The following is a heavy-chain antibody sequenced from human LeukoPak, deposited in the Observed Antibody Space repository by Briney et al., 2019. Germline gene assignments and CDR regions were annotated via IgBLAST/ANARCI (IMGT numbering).Heavy chain of an antibody. CDR3: ARSSSRPHGEVYYFDY. Sequence: GGSLRLSCAASGFTFSSYWMSWVRQAPGKGLEGVANIKQDGSEKYYVDSVKGRFTISRENAKNSLYLQMNRLRAEHTAVYYCARSSSRPHGEVYYFDYWGQGTLVAVSS. V-gene: IGHV3-7*01. D-gene: IGHD6-13*01. CDR2: IKQDGSEK. J-gene: IGHJ4*02. CDR1: GFTFSSYW.